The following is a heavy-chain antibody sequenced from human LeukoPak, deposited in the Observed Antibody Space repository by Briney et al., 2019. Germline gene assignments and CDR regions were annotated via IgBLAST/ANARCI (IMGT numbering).Heavy chain of an antibody. Sequence: SETLSLTCTVSGGSISSSTNHWGWIRQPPGKGLEWIGSIYYSGGSTYYNPSLESRVTISVDTSKSQFSLKLSSVTAADTAVYYCARQEGYFDTSGLFHYWGQGTLVTVSS. J-gene: IGHJ4*02. CDR2: IYYSGGST. D-gene: IGHD3-22*01. CDR3: ARQEGYFDTSGLFHY. V-gene: IGHV4-39*01. CDR1: GGSISSSTNH.